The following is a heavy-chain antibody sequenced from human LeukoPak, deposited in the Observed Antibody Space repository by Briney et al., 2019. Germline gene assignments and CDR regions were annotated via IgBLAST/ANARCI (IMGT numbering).Heavy chain of an antibody. D-gene: IGHD2-2*01. Sequence: GESLKISCKASGYRFSNYWIVWVRQAPVQRLEWMGWINAGNGNTKYSQKFQGRVTITRDTSASTAYMELSSLRSEDTAVYYCARDLLSSTSCWFDPWGQGTLVTVSS. CDR2: INAGNGNT. CDR3: ARDLLSSTSCWFDP. CDR1: GYRFSNYW. J-gene: IGHJ5*02. V-gene: IGHV1-3*01.